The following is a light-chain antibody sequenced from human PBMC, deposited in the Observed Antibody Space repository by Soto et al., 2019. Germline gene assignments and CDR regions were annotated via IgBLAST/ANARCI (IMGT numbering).Light chain of an antibody. CDR1: QTISSW. CDR2: AAS. V-gene: IGKV1-5*01. Sequence: DPQMPQSPSTLSGSVGYSFTITCRASQTISSWLAWYQQKTGKATKLLIYAASSLQSGVTSRFSGSGSGTDFTLNISRLQPEDFATYYCLQDYNYTRTFGQGTKVDI. CDR3: LQDYNYTRT. J-gene: IGKJ1*01.